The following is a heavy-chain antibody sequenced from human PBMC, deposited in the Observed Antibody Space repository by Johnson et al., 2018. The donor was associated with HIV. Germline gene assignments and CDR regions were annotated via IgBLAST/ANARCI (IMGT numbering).Heavy chain of an antibody. CDR1: GFTFDDYA. CDR3: AREEANGAFDI. Sequence: VQLVESGGGLVQPGRSLRLSCAASGFTFDDYAMHWVRQAPGKGLEWVSGISWNSGSIGYADSVKGRFTISRDNAKNSLYLQMNSLRAGDTAVYYCAREEANGAFDIWGQGTVAIVSS. CDR2: ISWNSGSI. J-gene: IGHJ3*02. V-gene: IGHV3-9*01.